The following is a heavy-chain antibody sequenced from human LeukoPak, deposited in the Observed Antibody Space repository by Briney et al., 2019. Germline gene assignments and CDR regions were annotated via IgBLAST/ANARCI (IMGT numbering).Heavy chain of an antibody. CDR1: GYTFTSYY. CDR2: INPSGGST. D-gene: IGHD5-24*01. CDR3: AGDGYNSYYYYYYGMDV. J-gene: IGHJ6*02. V-gene: IGHV1-46*01. Sequence: ASVKVSCKASGYTFTSYYMHWVRQAPGQGLEWMGIINPSGGSTSYAQKFQGRVTMTRDTSTSTVYMELSSLRSEDTAVYYCAGDGYNSYYYYYYGMDVWGQGTTVTVSS.